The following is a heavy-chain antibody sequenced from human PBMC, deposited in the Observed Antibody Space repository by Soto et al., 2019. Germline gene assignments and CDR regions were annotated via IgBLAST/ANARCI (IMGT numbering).Heavy chain of an antibody. CDR1: GGSISSYY. CDR2: IYYSGST. CDR3: ARLVAWSSTTQYITALDI. Sequence: PSETLSLTCTVSGGSISSYYWSWIRQPPGKGLEWIGYIYYSGSTNYNPSLKSRVTISVDTSKNQFSLKLSSVTAADTAVYYCARLVAWSSTTQYITALDILDQETMLNVSS. J-gene: IGHJ3*02. V-gene: IGHV4-59*08. D-gene: IGHD2-2*01.